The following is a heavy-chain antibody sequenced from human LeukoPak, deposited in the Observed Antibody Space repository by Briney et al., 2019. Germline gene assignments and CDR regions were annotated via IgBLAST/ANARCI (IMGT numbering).Heavy chain of an antibody. CDR2: IWYDGTTK. Sequence: GGSLRLSCAACVFTFSTYAMHWVRQAPGKGLEWVALIWYDGTTKWYADSVKGRFTISRDNSRNTVWLQMNSLRVEDTAVYYCAKDPERAEQVGSYFDYWGQGTLVTVSS. D-gene: IGHD1-26*01. CDR1: VFTFSTYA. V-gene: IGHV3-33*03. CDR3: AKDPERAEQVGSYFDY. J-gene: IGHJ4*02.